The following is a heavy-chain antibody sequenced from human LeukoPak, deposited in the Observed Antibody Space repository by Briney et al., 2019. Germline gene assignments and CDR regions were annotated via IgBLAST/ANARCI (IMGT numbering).Heavy chain of an antibody. J-gene: IGHJ5*02. CDR3: ARDSIAVAGYNWFDP. V-gene: IGHV3-21*01. CDR1: GFTFSSYR. D-gene: IGHD6-19*01. Sequence: GGSLRLSCAASGFTFSSYRMNWVRQAPGKGLEWVSSISSSSSYIYYADSVKGRFTISRDNAKNSLYLQMNSLRAEDTAVYYCARDSIAVAGYNWFDPWGQGTLVTVSS. CDR2: ISSSSSYI.